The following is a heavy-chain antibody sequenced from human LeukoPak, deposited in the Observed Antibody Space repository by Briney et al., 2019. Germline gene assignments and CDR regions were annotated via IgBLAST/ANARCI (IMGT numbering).Heavy chain of an antibody. CDR1: GFIFNSYA. Sequence: GGSLRLSCAAPGFIFNSYAMHWVRQAPGKGLEWVAVISYDGSTEYYADSVKGRFTISRDNSRNTLYLQMNSLRPEDTAVFYCARGPGIPAAVDHWGQGTLVTVSS. J-gene: IGHJ4*02. CDR3: ARGPGIPAAVDH. CDR2: ISYDGSTE. D-gene: IGHD6-13*01. V-gene: IGHV3-30*04.